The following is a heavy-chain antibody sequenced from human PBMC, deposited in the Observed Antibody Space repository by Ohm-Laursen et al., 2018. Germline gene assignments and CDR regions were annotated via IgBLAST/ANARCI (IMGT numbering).Heavy chain of an antibody. CDR1: GGSISSYY. D-gene: IGHD4-17*01. Sequence: GTLSLTCTVSGGSISSYYWSWIRQPAGKGLEWIGRIYTSGSTNYNPSLKSQVTMSVDTSKNQFSLKLSSVTAADTAVYYCARAIHYGVAFDIWGQGTMVTVSS. CDR3: ARAIHYGVAFDI. CDR2: IYTSGST. J-gene: IGHJ3*02. V-gene: IGHV4-4*07.